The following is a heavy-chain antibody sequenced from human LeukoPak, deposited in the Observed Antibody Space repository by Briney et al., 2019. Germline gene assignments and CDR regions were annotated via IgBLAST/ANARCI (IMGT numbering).Heavy chain of an antibody. V-gene: IGHV4-34*01. CDR3: AREPSDYYGSGRFDP. CDR2: INHSGST. J-gene: IGHJ5*02. Sequence: SETLSLTCAVYGGSFSGYYWSWIRQPPGKGLEWIGEINHSGSTNYNPSLKSRVTISVDTSKNQFTLKLSSVTAADTAVYYCAREPSDYYGSGRFDPWGQGTLVTVSS. CDR1: GGSFSGYY. D-gene: IGHD3-10*01.